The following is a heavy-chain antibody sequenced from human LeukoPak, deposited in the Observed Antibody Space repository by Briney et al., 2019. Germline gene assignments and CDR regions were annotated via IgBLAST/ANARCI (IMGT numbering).Heavy chain of an antibody. V-gene: IGHV4-30-2*01. J-gene: IGHJ6*02. CDR1: GGSISSGGYS. D-gene: IGHD3-3*01. CDR3: ARGSVRGVKYYYYGMDV. CDR2: IYQSGST. Sequence: PSQTLSLTCAVSGGSISSGGYSWGWIRQPPGKGLEWIGYIYQSGSTYYNPSLKSRVTISVDRSKNQFSLKLSSVTAADTAVYYCARGSVRGVKYYYYGMDVWGQGTTVTVSS.